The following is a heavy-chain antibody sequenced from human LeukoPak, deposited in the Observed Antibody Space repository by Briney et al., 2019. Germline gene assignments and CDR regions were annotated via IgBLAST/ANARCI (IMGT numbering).Heavy chain of an antibody. D-gene: IGHD5-18*01. Sequence: SVKVSCKAPGDTFSNYALSWVRQAPGQGLEWMGVFIPILDTTNYAQKFQGRVTITADESTSTAYMELSSLRWEDTAVYYCARRRGSQLVTRPFFDLWGQGTLVTVSS. CDR3: ARRRGSQLVTRPFFDL. CDR2: FIPILDTT. V-gene: IGHV1-69*13. CDR1: GDTFSNYA. J-gene: IGHJ4*02.